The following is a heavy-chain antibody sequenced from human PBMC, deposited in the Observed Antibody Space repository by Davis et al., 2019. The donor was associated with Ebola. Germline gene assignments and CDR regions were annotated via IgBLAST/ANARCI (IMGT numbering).Heavy chain of an antibody. J-gene: IGHJ5*02. CDR1: GGSISSYY. CDR2: INHRGST. CDR3: ARGVGGTTGWFDP. Sequence: SETLSLTCTVSGGSISSYYWSWIRQPPGKGLEWIGEINHRGSTNYNPSLKSRVTISVDTSKNQFSLKLSSVTAADTAVYYCARGVGGTTGWFDPWGQGTLVTVSS. V-gene: IGHV4-34*01. D-gene: IGHD1-26*01.